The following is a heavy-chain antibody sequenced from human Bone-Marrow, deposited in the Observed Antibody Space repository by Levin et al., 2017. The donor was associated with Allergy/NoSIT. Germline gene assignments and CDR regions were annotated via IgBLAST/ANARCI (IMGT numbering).Heavy chain of an antibody. CDR3: ARGPDYGPARCYHMDV. Sequence: SETLSLTCTVSGGSINNYSWNWIRRPPGKGLEWIGYIYYNGNTNYNPSLKSRVTISLDTSKNQVSLELSSVTAADTAVYYCARGPDYGPARCYHMDVWGKGTTVTVSS. CDR1: GGSINNYS. CDR2: IYYNGNT. V-gene: IGHV4-59*01. D-gene: IGHD3-10*01. J-gene: IGHJ6*03.